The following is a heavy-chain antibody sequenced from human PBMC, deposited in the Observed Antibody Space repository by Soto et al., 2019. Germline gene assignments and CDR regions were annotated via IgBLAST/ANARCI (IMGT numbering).Heavy chain of an antibody. CDR3: ARVASSSSWHIPHFDQ. Sequence: GGSLRLSCAASGFMFRSYAMHWVRQAPGKGLEWVAGIWYDGSTKYYGDSVKGRYSISRDNSRNMLDLQMNSLRAEDTAVYYCARVASSSSWHIPHFDQWGQGTLVTVSS. CDR1: GFMFRSYA. D-gene: IGHD6-13*01. V-gene: IGHV3-33*01. CDR2: IWYDGSTK. J-gene: IGHJ4*02.